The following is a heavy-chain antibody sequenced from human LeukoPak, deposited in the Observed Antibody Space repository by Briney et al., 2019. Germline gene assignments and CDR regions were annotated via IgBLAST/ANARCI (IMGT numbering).Heavy chain of an antibody. CDR1: GFTFSSYS. D-gene: IGHD1-20*01. Sequence: GESLKISCAASGFTFSSYSMNWVRQAPGKGLEWVSSISSSSSYIYYADSVKGRFTISRDNAKNSLYLQMNSLRAEDTAVCYCARLTAKPHNWNGENWGQGTLVTVSS. CDR2: ISSSSSYI. V-gene: IGHV3-21*01. J-gene: IGHJ4*02. CDR3: ARLTAKPHNWNGEN.